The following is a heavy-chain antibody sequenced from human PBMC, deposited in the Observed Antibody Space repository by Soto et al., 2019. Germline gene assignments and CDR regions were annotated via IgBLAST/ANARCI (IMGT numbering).Heavy chain of an antibody. CDR3: ARATEAHYFDY. CDR1: GASITSSGYY. Sequence: QVQLQESGPGLVKPSQTLSLTCTLSGASITSSGYYWSWIRLHPVEGLEWIGYIYYRGTTYYNPSLKSPVTISTDTSKKKFSLTLTSVTAADTAVYYCARATEAHYFDYWGRGILVTVTS. J-gene: IGHJ4*02. V-gene: IGHV4-31*01. CDR2: IYYRGTT.